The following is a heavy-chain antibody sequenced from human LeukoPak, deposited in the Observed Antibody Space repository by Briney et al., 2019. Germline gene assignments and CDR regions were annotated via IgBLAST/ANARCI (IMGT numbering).Heavy chain of an antibody. CDR2: IYLGDSDT. CDR1: GYSFPTYW. Sequence: GESLKISCKGSGYSFPTYWIGWVRQMPGKGLEWMGIIYLGDSDTRYSPSFQGQVTISADKSISTAYLQWSSLKASDTAIYYCARRGGGNSGQFDYWGQGTLVTVSS. CDR3: ARRGGGNSGQFDY. D-gene: IGHD4-23*01. J-gene: IGHJ4*02. V-gene: IGHV5-51*01.